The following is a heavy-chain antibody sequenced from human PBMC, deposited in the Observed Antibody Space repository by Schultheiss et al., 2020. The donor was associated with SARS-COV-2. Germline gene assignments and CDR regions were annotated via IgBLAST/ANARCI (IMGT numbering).Heavy chain of an antibody. J-gene: IGHJ4*02. CDR1: GGTFSSYT. V-gene: IGHV1-69*02. D-gene: IGHD3-9*01. CDR3: ARAVILPGGYYFDY. CDR2: IIPILGIA. Sequence: KISCKASGGTFSSYTISWVRQAPGQGLEWMGRIIPILGIANYAQKFQGRVTITADKSTSTAYMELSSLRSEDTAVYYCARAVILPGGYYFDYWGQGTLVTVSS.